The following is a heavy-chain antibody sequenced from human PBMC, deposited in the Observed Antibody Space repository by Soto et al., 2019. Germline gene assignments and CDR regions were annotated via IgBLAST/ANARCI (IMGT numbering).Heavy chain of an antibody. Sequence: GGSLRLSFAASGFTFSSYAMSWVRQAPGKGLEWVSAISGSGGSTYYADSVKGRFTISRDNSKNTLYLQMNSLRAEDTAVYYCAKGAQLRFLEWFPRYYYYGMDVWGQGTTVTVSS. D-gene: IGHD3-3*01. CDR3: AKGAQLRFLEWFPRYYYYGMDV. J-gene: IGHJ6*02. V-gene: IGHV3-23*01. CDR1: GFTFSSYA. CDR2: ISGSGGST.